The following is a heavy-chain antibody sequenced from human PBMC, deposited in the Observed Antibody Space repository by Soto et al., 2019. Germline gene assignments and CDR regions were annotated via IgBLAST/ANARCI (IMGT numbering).Heavy chain of an antibody. CDR1: GFTFSSYA. D-gene: IGHD4-17*01. CDR3: ERGSDGDNGYQFFDY. CDR2: ISYDGSNK. Sequence: GGSLRLSCAASGFTFSSYAMHWVRQAPGKGLEWVAVISYDGSNKYYADSVKGRFTISRDNSKNTLYLQMNSLRAEDTAVYYCERGSDGDNGYQFFDYWGQGTLVTVYS. V-gene: IGHV3-30-3*01. J-gene: IGHJ4*02.